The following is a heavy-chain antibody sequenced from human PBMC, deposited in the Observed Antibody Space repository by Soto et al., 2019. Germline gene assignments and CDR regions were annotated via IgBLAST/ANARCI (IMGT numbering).Heavy chain of an antibody. J-gene: IGHJ4*02. V-gene: IGHV4-39*07. Sequence: SETLSLTCSVSVGSISDNNYHWAWIRQPPGKGLEWIGEINHSGNTNYNPSLKSRVTISVDTSKNQFSLKLSSVTAADTAVYYCARSAYDYGSGSYFHFVDWGKGIPVTV. CDR2: INHSGNT. CDR3: ARSAYDYGSGSYFHFVD. CDR1: VGSISDNNYH. D-gene: IGHD3-10*01.